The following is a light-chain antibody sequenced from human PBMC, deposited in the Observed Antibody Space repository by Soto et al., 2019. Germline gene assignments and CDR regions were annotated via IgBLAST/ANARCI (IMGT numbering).Light chain of an antibody. Sequence: QSALTQPASVSGSPGQSVTISCTGTSSDVGGYQYVSWYQQHPGKAPKLMIYEVSNRPSGVSNRFSGSKSGNTASLTISGLRAEDEADYHCSSYTTSRTLLYVFGTGTKLTVL. V-gene: IGLV2-14*01. CDR3: SSYTTSRTLLYV. J-gene: IGLJ1*01. CDR2: EVS. CDR1: SSDVGGYQY.